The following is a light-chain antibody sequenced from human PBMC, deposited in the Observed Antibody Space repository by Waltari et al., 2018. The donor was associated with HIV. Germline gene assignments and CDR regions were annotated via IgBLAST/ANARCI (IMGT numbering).Light chain of an antibody. CDR2: DVS. J-gene: IGLJ2*01. CDR3: CSFAGSYTYVV. V-gene: IGLV2-11*01. Sequence: QSALTQPRSVSGSPGQSVTISCTGTNNDVGGYNYVSWYQQHPGKAPKLMIYDVSKRPSGVADRFSGSKSGNTASLTISGLLAEDEADYYCCSFAGSYTYVVFGGGTKLTVL. CDR1: NNDVGGYNY.